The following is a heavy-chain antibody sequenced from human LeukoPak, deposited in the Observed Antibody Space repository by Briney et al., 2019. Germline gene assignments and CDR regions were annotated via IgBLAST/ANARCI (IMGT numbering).Heavy chain of an antibody. Sequence: ASVKVSCKASGYTFTSYGISWLRQAPGQGLEWMGWISAYNGNTNYAQKLQGRVTMTTDTSTSTAYMELRSLRSDDTAVYYCARVGPYCSSTSCYKGGAFDIWGQGTMVTVSS. CDR1: GYTFTSYG. J-gene: IGHJ3*02. CDR3: ARVGPYCSSTSCYKGGAFDI. V-gene: IGHV1-18*01. D-gene: IGHD2-2*02. CDR2: ISAYNGNT.